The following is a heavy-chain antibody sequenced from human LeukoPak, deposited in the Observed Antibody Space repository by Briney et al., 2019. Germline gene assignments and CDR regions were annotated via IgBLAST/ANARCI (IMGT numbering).Heavy chain of an antibody. Sequence: ASVKVSCKASGYTFTSYYVHWVRQAPGQGLEWMGIINPSGGSTSYAQKFQGRVTMTRDTSTSTVYMELSSLRSEDTAVYYCARDGGEAAQRDYWGQGTLITVSS. V-gene: IGHV1-46*01. CDR3: ARDGGEAAQRDY. J-gene: IGHJ4*02. CDR2: INPSGGST. CDR1: GYTFTSYY. D-gene: IGHD2-15*01.